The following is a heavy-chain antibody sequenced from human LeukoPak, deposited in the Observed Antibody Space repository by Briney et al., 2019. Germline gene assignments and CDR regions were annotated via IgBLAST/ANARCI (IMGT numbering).Heavy chain of an antibody. J-gene: IGHJ4*02. D-gene: IGHD3-9*01. CDR2: INPSGGST. Sequence: GASVKVSCKASGYTFTSYAMHWVRQAPGQGLEWLGIINPSGGSTSYAQKFQGRVTMTRDTSTSTVYMELSSLRSEDTAVYYCARADILTKPPVDYWGQGTLVTVSS. V-gene: IGHV1-46*01. CDR1: GYTFTSYA. CDR3: ARADILTKPPVDY.